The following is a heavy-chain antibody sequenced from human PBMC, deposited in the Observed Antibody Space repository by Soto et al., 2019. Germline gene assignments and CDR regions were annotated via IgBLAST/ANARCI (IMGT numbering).Heavy chain of an antibody. CDR2: ISSSSSYT. J-gene: IGHJ6*02. CDR1: GFTFSDYY. D-gene: IGHD2-2*02. V-gene: IGHV3-11*06. Sequence: QVQLVESGGGLVKPGGSLRLSCAASGFTFSDYYMSWIRQAPGKGLKWVSYISSSSSYTNYADSVKGRFTISRDNAKNSLYLQMNSLRAEDTAVYYCARDIVVVPAAIPGDYYYGMDVWGQGTTVTVSS. CDR3: ARDIVVVPAAIPGDYYYGMDV.